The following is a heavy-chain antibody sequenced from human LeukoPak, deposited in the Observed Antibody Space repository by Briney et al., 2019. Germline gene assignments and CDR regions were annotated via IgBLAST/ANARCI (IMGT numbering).Heavy chain of an antibody. CDR1: GFTFSSYA. CDR2: ISSSSSSI. V-gene: IGHV3-21*01. Sequence: SGGSLRLSCAASGFTFSSYAMNWVRQAPGKGLEWVSSISSSSSSIYYADSVKGRFTISRDNAENSLFLQMNSLRVEDTAVYYCARGGRRWGQGTLVTVSS. D-gene: IGHD6-25*01. CDR3: ARGGRR. J-gene: IGHJ4*02.